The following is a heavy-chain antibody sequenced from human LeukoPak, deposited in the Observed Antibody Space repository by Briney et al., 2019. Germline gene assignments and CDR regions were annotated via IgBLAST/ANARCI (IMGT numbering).Heavy chain of an antibody. CDR3: AKDPSTLTIRDDY. J-gene: IGHJ4*02. D-gene: IGHD5-24*01. Sequence: GGSLRLSCAASGFTFDDYGMSWVRQAPGKGLEWVSTIHPSGTNTHYADSVKGRFTISRDNSKNKLFLLMSTLRADDTAIYYCAKDPSTLTIRDDYWGQGTLVTVSS. CDR2: IHPSGTNT. V-gene: IGHV3-23*01. CDR1: GFTFDDYG.